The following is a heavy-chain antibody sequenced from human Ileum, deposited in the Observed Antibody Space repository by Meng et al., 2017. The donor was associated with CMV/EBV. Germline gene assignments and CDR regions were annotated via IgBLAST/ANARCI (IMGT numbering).Heavy chain of an antibody. CDR2: MNPNSGNT. CDR3: ARMGYSSTN. Sequence: KGSCKASGYTFTSDDINWVRQATGQGLEWVGWMNPNSGNTGYAQKFQGRVTMTRNTSISTAYMELSSLIFEDTAVYYCARMGYSSTNWGQGTLVIVS. J-gene: IGHJ4*02. CDR1: GYTFTSDD. D-gene: IGHD6-13*01. V-gene: IGHV1-8*01.